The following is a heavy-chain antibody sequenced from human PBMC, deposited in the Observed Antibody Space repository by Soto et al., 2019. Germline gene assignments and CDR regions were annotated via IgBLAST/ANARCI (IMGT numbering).Heavy chain of an antibody. V-gene: IGHV1-18*01. J-gene: IGHJ5*02. CDR1: GYTFFTYD. CDR3: ARHHGNTKSENWFDT. CDR2: ISTYSGDT. D-gene: IGHD4-17*01. Sequence: EASVKVSCKASGYTFFTYDISWVRQAPGQGLEWMGWISTYSGDTKYAQKFQGRVTMTTDTSTTTAHLELRSLRSDDTAVYYCARHHGNTKSENWFDTWGQGTLVTVSS.